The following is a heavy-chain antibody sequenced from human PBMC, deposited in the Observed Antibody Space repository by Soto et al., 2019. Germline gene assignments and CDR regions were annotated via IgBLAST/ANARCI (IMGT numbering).Heavy chain of an antibody. CDR2: ISSSSSTI. Sequence: EVQLVESGGGLVQPGGSLRLSCAASGFTFSSYSMNWVRQAPGKGLEWVSYISSSSSTIYYADSVKGRFTISRDNAKNSLDLQMNSLRAEDTAGYYCARDLGYGDYEFDYWGQGTLVTVSS. V-gene: IGHV3-48*01. J-gene: IGHJ4*02. CDR3: ARDLGYGDYEFDY. D-gene: IGHD4-17*01. CDR1: GFTFSSYS.